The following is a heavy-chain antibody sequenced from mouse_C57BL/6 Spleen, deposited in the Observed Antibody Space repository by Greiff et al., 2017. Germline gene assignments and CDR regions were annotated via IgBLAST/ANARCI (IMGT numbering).Heavy chain of an antibody. Sequence: QVQLQQSGAELVRPGSSVKLSCKASGYTFTSYWMDWVKQRPGQGLEWIGNIYPSDSETHYNQKFKDKATLTVDKSSSTAYMQLSSLTSEDSAVYYCARGYSNYEVRYAMDYWGQGTSVTVSS. CDR2: IYPSDSET. J-gene: IGHJ4*01. CDR1: GYTFTSYW. V-gene: IGHV1-61*01. D-gene: IGHD2-5*01. CDR3: ARGYSNYEVRYAMDY.